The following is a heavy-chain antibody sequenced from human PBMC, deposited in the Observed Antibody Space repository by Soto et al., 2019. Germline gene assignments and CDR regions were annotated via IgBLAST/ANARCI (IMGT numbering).Heavy chain of an antibody. D-gene: IGHD2-8*01. J-gene: IGHJ6*02. CDR2: IYPGDSDT. Sequence: PGETLKLSCTGSGYSFTSYWIGWVRQMPGKGLEWMGIIYPGDSDTRYSPSFQGQVTISDDKSISTASLQWSSLKASDTAMYYCARHGECYSEGDGYYDDFVIDFWGQGTTVTVSS. CDR1: GYSFTSYW. V-gene: IGHV5-51*01. CDR3: ARHGECYSEGDGYYDDFVIDF.